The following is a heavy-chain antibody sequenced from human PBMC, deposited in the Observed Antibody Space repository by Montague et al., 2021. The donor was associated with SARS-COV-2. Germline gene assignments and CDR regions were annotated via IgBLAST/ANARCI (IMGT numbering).Heavy chain of an antibody. J-gene: IGHJ4*02. V-gene: IGHV4-4*02. CDR1: VDCGSAEHW. CDR3: ARKGSGRSDLAY. CDR2: SYHTGGT. Sequence: SETLSLTCVGAVDCGSAEHWRTSEDHTPEKDPDWVVESYHTGGTKYKPSLKSRVSMSVDKSWNQFSLRLTSVTAADTAIYYCARKGSGRSDLAYWGQGTLATVSS. D-gene: IGHD1-26*01.